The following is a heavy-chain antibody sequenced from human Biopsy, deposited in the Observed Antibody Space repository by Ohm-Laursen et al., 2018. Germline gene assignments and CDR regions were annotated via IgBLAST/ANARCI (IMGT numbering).Heavy chain of an antibody. CDR1: GDSFTGHY. V-gene: IGHV4-59*08. CDR2: ISHSGYT. CDR3: ARRSNEYGGLYFPH. D-gene: IGHD4-23*01. J-gene: IGHJ1*01. Sequence: TLSLTCTVSGDSFTGHYWTWIRQPPGKGLEWIGHISHSGYTSYKSSLKSRVTISLDTSTKHFSLRLTPLAAADTAVYYCARRSNEYGGLYFPHWGQGTLVTVSS.